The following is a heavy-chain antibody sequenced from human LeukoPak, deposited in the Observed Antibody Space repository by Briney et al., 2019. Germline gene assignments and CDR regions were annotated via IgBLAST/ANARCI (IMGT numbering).Heavy chain of an antibody. V-gene: IGHV3-48*04. Sequence: GGSLRLSCAASGFTFSSYSMNWVRQAPGKGLEWVSYISSSSSTIYYADSVKGRFTISRDNAKNSLYLQMNSLRAEDTAVYYCANSARIAARADPDYFDYWGQGTLVTVSS. CDR3: ANSARIAARADPDYFDY. D-gene: IGHD6-6*01. CDR2: ISSSSSTI. CDR1: GFTFSSYS. J-gene: IGHJ4*02.